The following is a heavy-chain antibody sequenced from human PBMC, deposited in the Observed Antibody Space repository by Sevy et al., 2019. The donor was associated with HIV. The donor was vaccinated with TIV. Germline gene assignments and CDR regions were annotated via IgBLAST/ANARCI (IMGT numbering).Heavy chain of an antibody. D-gene: IGHD6-13*01. Sequence: GGSLRLSCAASGFTFSSYGMHWVRQAPGKGLEWVAVISYDGSNKYYADSVKGRFTVSRDNAKNSVYLQMNSLRAEDTAMYYCTRARGGVAASGDYWGQRTLVTVSS. CDR1: GFTFSSYG. CDR2: ISYDGSNK. V-gene: IGHV3-30*03. CDR3: TRARGGVAASGDY. J-gene: IGHJ4*02.